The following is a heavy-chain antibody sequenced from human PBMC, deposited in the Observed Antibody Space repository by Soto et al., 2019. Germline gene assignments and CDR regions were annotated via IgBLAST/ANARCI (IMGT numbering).Heavy chain of an antibody. D-gene: IGHD1-26*01. V-gene: IGHV3-23*01. Sequence: PGGSLRLSCAATGFTFSNYAMSWVRQAPGKGLEWVSAISGSGYSTYYADSVKGRFTISRDNSKNTLYLQMNSLRAEDTAVFYCAKDKSMDGGSYSYFDYWGQGTLVTVSS. CDR1: GFTFSNYA. CDR3: AKDKSMDGGSYSYFDY. CDR2: ISGSGYST. J-gene: IGHJ4*02.